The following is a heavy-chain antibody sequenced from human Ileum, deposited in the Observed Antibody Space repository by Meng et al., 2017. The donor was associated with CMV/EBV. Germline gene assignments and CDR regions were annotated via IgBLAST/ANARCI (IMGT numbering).Heavy chain of an antibody. CDR1: DGSISYYY. Sequence: HVPLQESGPGLVKPSETLSLTCTVTDGSISYYYWSWIRQSADKGLEWIGRISSSGSINYNPSLESRLTLSVDTSKKQLSLKLSSVTAADTAVYYCARAEADTGNFEYWGQGTLVTVSS. CDR3: ARAEADTGNFEY. J-gene: IGHJ4*02. V-gene: IGHV4-4*07. CDR2: ISSSGSI. D-gene: IGHD6-19*01.